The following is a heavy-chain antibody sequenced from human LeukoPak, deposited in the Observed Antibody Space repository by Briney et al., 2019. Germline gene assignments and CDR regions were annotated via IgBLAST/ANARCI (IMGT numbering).Heavy chain of an antibody. V-gene: IGHV3-33*01. Sequence: GRSLRLSCAASGFTFSTYAMHWVRQAPGKGLEWVAVIWHDGSNKYYADSVKGRFTISRDNSKNTLYLQMDSLRAEDTAVYYCARSKYCSGGSCYRLGDYWGQGTLVTVSS. D-gene: IGHD2-15*01. CDR2: IWHDGSNK. J-gene: IGHJ4*02. CDR3: ARSKYCSGGSCYRLGDY. CDR1: GFTFSTYA.